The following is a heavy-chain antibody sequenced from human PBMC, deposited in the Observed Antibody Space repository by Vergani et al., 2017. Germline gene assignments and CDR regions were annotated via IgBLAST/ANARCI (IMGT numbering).Heavy chain of an antibody. CDR2: ITPFNGNT. Sequence: QMQLVQSGAEVKKTGSSVKVSCKASGYTFTYRYLHWVRQAPGQALEWMGWITPFNGNTNYGQKFQDRVTITRDRSMSTAYMELSSLRSEDTAVYYCARAVYNWNDVDPHTYYYYMDVWGKGP. V-gene: IGHV1-45*02. J-gene: IGHJ6*03. CDR1: GYTFTYRY. D-gene: IGHD1-20*01. CDR3: ARAVYNWNDVDPHTYYYYMDV.